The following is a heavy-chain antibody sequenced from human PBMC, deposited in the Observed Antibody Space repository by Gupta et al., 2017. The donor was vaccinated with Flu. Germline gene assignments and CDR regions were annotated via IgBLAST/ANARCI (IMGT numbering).Heavy chain of an antibody. V-gene: IGHV3-33*01. CDR3: AREALLYGYAYFDY. CDR1: GFTFSSHD. Sequence: QVQLVESGGGVVQPGTSLRLSCAASGFTFSSHDTHWVRQAPGKGLEWVADIRYDGSNKYYADSVEGRFTISRDNSKNTLYLEMKSLRAEDTAVYFCAREALLYGYAYFDYWGQGTLVTVSS. J-gene: IGHJ4*02. D-gene: IGHD2-8*01. CDR2: IRYDGSNK.